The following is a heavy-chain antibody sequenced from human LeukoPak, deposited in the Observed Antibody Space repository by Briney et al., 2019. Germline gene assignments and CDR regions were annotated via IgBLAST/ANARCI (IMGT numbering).Heavy chain of an antibody. V-gene: IGHV6-1*01. J-gene: IGHJ4*02. CDR2: TYYRSKWYN. CDR1: GDSVSSNSAA. Sequence: SQTLSLTCAISGDSVSSNSAAWNWIRQSPSRGLEWLGRTYYRSKWYNDYAVSVKSRITINPDTSKNQFSLQLNSVTPEDTAVYYCAREGLDYYGSGSYFPKFDYWGQGTLVTVSS. D-gene: IGHD3-10*01. CDR3: AREGLDYYGSGSYFPKFDY.